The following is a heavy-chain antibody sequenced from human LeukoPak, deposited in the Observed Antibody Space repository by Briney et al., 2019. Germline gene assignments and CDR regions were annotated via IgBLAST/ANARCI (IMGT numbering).Heavy chain of an antibody. V-gene: IGHV3-21*01. CDR2: ISSSSSYI. Sequence: GESPRLSCAASGFTFSSYSMNWVRQAPGKGLEWVSSISSSSSYIYYADSVKGRFTISRDNAKNSLYLQMNSLRAEDTAVYYCARELDGHSSSWYYGMDVWGQGTTVTVSS. CDR3: ARELDGHSSSWYYGMDV. CDR1: GFTFSSYS. D-gene: IGHD6-13*01. J-gene: IGHJ6*02.